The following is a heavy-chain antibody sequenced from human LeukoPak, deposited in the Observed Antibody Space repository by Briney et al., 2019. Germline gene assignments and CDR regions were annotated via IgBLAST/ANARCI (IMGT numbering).Heavy chain of an antibody. CDR3: AKVGCSSSSCSRFYYYMDV. Sequence: GGSLRLSCAASGVTFSSYAMKWVRQAPGKGLEWVSSISGSGGSTYYADSVNGRFTISKDKSKNTLYLQMNSLRAEDTAVYYCAKVGCSSSSCSRFYYYMDVWGKGTTVTVSS. J-gene: IGHJ6*03. D-gene: IGHD2-2*01. V-gene: IGHV3-23*01. CDR1: GVTFSSYA. CDR2: ISGSGGST.